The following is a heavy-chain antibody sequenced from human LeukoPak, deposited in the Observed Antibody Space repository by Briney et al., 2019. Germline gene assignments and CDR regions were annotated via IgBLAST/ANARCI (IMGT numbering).Heavy chain of an antibody. J-gene: IGHJ6*02. V-gene: IGHV3-33*08. CDR2: IWYDGSNK. CDR1: GFTFSSYA. CDR3: ARAGGSNSLYGMDV. D-gene: IGHD6-6*01. Sequence: GGSLRLSCAASGFTFSSYAMHWVRQAPGKGLEWVAVIWYDGSNKYYADSVKGRFTISRDNSKNTLYLQMNSLRAEDTAVYYCARAGGSNSLYGMDVWGQGTTVTVSS.